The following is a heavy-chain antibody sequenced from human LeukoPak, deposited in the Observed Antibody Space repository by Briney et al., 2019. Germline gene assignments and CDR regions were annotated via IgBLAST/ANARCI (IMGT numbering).Heavy chain of an antibody. V-gene: IGHV3-20*04. D-gene: IGHD2-21*02. CDR3: AADGVTMEAFDI. J-gene: IGHJ3*02. CDR2: INWNGGST. CDR1: GFTFDDYG. Sequence: GGSLRLSCAASGFTFDDYGMSWVRQAPGKGLEWVSGINWNGGSTGYADSAKGRFTISRDNAKNSLYLQMNSLRSEDTAVYYCAADGVTMEAFDIWGQGTMVTVSS.